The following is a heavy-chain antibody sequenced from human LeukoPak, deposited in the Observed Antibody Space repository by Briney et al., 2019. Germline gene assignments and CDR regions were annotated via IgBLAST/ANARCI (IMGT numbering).Heavy chain of an antibody. D-gene: IGHD3-10*01. V-gene: IGHV3-21*01. CDR1: GFTFSSYS. Sequence: GGSLRLSCAASGFTFSSYSMNWVRQAPGKGLEWVSSISSSSYIYYAGSVKGRFTISRDNAKNSLYLQMNSLRAEDTAVYYCARAGGLDRGGAFDIWGQGTMVTVSS. J-gene: IGHJ3*02. CDR3: ARAGGLDRGGAFDI. CDR2: ISSSSYI.